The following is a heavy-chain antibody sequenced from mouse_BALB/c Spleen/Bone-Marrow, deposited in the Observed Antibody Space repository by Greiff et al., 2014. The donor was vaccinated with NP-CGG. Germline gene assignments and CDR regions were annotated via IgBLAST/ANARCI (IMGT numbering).Heavy chain of an antibody. J-gene: IGHJ1*01. CDR3: ARDGSSSYWYFDV. Sequence: EVKLMESGGGLVQPGGSLRLSCATSGFTFTDYYMSWVRQPPGKALEWLAFIRNKANGYTTEYSASVKGRFTISRDNSQSILYLQMNTLRAEDSATYYCARDGSSSYWYFDVWGAGTTVTVSS. D-gene: IGHD1-1*01. CDR1: GFTFTDYY. V-gene: IGHV7-3*02. CDR2: IRNKANGYTT.